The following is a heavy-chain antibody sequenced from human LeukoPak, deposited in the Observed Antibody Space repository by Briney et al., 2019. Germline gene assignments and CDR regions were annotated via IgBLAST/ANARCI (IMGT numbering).Heavy chain of an antibody. J-gene: IGHJ4*02. CDR3: TRCSSTRCFDY. CDR1: GLSFSSYW. D-gene: IGHD2-2*01. Sequence: GGSLRLSCAASGLSFSSYWMHWVRQAPGKGLVWVSRINSEGSSTSYADSVKGRFTISRDNAKNTLYLQMNSLETEDTAVYYCTRCSSTRCFDYWGQGTLVTVSS. V-gene: IGHV3-74*01. CDR2: INSEGSST.